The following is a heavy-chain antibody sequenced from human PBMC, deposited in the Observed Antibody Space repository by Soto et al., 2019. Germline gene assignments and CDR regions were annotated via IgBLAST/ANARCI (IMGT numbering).Heavy chain of an antibody. Sequence: XGSLRLSCAGSGFTFSSYAMSWVRQAPGKGLEWVSAISGSGGSTYYADSVKGRFTISRDNSKNTLYLQMNSLRAEDTAVYYCAKSYYDWGGAFDIWGQGTMVTVSS. J-gene: IGHJ3*02. CDR2: ISGSGGST. D-gene: IGHD3-10*01. V-gene: IGHV3-23*01. CDR1: GFTFSSYA. CDR3: AKSYYDWGGAFDI.